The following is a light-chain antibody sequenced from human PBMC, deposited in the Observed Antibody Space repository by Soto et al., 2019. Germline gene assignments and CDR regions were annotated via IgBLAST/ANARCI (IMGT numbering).Light chain of an antibody. CDR2: GNS. CDR3: QSYDNSLSGWV. V-gene: IGLV1-40*01. CDR1: SSNIGAGYD. J-gene: IGLJ3*02. Sequence: QSVLTQPPSVSGAPGQRVTISCTGSSSNIGAGYDVHWYQQLPGTAPKLLIYGNSNRPSGVPDRFSGSKSGTSASLAITGLQAEDEADYYCQSYDNSLSGWVFGGRTKLTVL.